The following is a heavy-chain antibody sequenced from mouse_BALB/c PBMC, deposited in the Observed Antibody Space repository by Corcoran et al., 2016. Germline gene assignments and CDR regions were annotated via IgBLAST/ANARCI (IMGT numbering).Heavy chain of an antibody. CDR2: RNTYIGEP. V-gene: IGHV9-3-1*01. J-gene: IGHJ4*01. CDR3: AREPRAMDY. CDR1: GYTFTNYG. Sequence: QIQLVQSGPELKKPRETVKISCKASGYTFTNYGMNWVKQAPGKGLQWMGGRNTYIGEPTYADDFKGRFAFSLETSASTAYLQINNLKNEDTATYCCAREPRAMDYWGQGTSVTVSS.